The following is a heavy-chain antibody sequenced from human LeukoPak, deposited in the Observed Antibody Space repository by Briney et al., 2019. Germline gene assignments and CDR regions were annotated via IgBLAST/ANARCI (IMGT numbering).Heavy chain of an antibody. J-gene: IGHJ6*03. CDR1: GFTFSGNG. D-gene: IGHD2-15*01. Sequence: GETLRLSCTASGFTFSGNGMSWGRQAPGKGLELVSSSSSSGGSTYYADSVKGRFTISRDNSKNTLYLQMHRLRREATGVYYCANVWGVVVAARFWGKGTTVSI. CDR3: ANVWGVVVAARF. V-gene: IGHV3-23*01. CDR2: SSSSGGST.